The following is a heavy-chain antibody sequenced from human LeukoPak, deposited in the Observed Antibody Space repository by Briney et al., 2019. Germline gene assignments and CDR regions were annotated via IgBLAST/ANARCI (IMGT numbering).Heavy chain of an antibody. J-gene: IGHJ4*02. Sequence: GGSLRLSCAASGFTVSSNYMSWVRQAPGKGLEWVSVIYSGGSTYYADSVKGRFTISRHNSKNTLYLQMNSLRAEDTAVYSCARDKGYSYGHPFDYWGQGTLVTVSS. CDR2: IYSGGST. CDR1: GFTVSSNY. V-gene: IGHV3-53*04. D-gene: IGHD5-18*01. CDR3: ARDKGYSYGHPFDY.